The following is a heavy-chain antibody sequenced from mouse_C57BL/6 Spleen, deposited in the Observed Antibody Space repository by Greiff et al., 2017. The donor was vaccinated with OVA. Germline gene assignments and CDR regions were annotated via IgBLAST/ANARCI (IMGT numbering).Heavy chain of an antibody. CDR2: ISSGGSYT. J-gene: IGHJ2*01. CDR1: GFTFSSYG. Sequence: EVKLVESGGGLVKPGGSLKLSCAASGFTFSSYGMSWVRQTPDKRLEWVATISSGGSYTYYPDSVKGRFTISRDNAKNTLYLQMSSLKSEDTAMYYCAIPAAQATRYYFDYWGQGTTLTVSS. D-gene: IGHD3-2*02. V-gene: IGHV5-6*03. CDR3: AIPAAQATRYYFDY.